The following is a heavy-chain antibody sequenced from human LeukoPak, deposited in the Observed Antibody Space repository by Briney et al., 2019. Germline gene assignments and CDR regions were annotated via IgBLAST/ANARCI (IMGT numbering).Heavy chain of an antibody. CDR2: ISSSGYTI. CDR3: AREDCSSTSCYDPSVSDY. D-gene: IGHD2-2*01. CDR1: GFTFSHYE. V-gene: IGHV3-48*03. J-gene: IGHJ4*02. Sequence: GGSLRLSCAASGFTFSHYEMNWVRQAPGKGLEWVSYISSSGYTIYYADSVKGRFTFSRDNAKNSLYLQMTRLRAEATAVYYCAREDCSSTSCYDPSVSDYWGQGTLVTVSS.